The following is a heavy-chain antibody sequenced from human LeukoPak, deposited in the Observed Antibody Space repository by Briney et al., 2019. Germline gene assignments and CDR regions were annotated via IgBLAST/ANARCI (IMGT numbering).Heavy chain of an antibody. J-gene: IGHJ4*02. V-gene: IGHV6-1*01. Sequence: KASQTLSLTCAISGDSVSSNTAAWTWIRQSPSRGLEWLGRTYYRSKWYNDYAVSVKSRITVNPDTSKNQFSLQLNSVTPEDTAVYYCARQVGATRCYFDYWGQGTLVTVSS. CDR3: ARQVGATRCYFDY. CDR2: TYYRSKWYN. D-gene: IGHD1-26*01. CDR1: GDSVSSNTAA.